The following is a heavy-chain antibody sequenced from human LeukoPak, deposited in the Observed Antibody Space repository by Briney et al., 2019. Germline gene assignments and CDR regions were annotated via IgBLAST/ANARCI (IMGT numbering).Heavy chain of an antibody. CDR2: ISAYNGNT. D-gene: IGHD3-9*01. CDR3: AGGGYFDWEACDY. J-gene: IGHJ4*02. CDR1: GYTFTSYS. V-gene: IGHV1-18*01. Sequence: GASVKVSCKASGYTFTSYSMVRQAPGQGLEWMGWISAYNGNTNYAQKFQGRVTMTTNTSTSTAYMELRSLRSDDTAVYYCAGGGYFDWEACDYWGQGTLVTVSS.